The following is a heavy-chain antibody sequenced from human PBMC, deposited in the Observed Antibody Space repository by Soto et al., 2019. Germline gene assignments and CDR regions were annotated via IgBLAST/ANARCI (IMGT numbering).Heavy chain of an antibody. CDR2: ISYDGSNK. CDR3: AKDVEFGGVIVNSYGMDV. J-gene: IGHJ6*02. V-gene: IGHV3-30*18. Sequence: PGGSLRLSCAASGFTFSSYGMHWVRQAPGKGLEWVAVISYDGSNKYYADSVKGRFTISRDNSKNTLYLQMNSLRAEDTAVYYCAKDVEFGGVIVNSYGMDVWGQGTTVTVSS. D-gene: IGHD3-16*02. CDR1: GFTFSSYG.